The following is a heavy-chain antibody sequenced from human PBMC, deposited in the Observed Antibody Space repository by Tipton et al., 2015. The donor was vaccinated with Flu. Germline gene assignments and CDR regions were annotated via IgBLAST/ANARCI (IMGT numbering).Heavy chain of an antibody. V-gene: IGHV5-51*03. CDR2: IYPGDSDT. J-gene: IGHJ6*02. CDR3: ARLSRLVAAGYYYYGMDV. CDR1: GYSFTSYW. Sequence: VQLVQSGAEVKKPGESLKISCKGSGYSFTSYWIGWVRQMLGKGLEWMGIIYPGDSDTRYSPSFQGQVTISADKSISTAYLQWSSLKASDTAMYYCARLSRLVAAGYYYYGMDVWGQGTTVTVSS. D-gene: IGHD6-19*01.